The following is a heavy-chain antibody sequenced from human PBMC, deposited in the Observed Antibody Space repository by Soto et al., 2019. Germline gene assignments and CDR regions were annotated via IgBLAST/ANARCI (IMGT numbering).Heavy chain of an antibody. Sequence: GGSLRLSCAASGFTFSSYAMSWVRQAPGKGLEWVSAISGSGGSTYYADSVKGRFTISRDNSKNTLYLQMNSLRAEDTAVYYCAKRSGYSSGWYGGINYYYMDVWGKGTTVTVSS. D-gene: IGHD6-19*01. CDR2: ISGSGGST. J-gene: IGHJ6*03. CDR1: GFTFSSYA. CDR3: AKRSGYSSGWYGGINYYYMDV. V-gene: IGHV3-23*01.